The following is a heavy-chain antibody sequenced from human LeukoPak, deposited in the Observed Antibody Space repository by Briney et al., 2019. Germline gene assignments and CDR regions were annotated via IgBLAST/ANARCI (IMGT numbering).Heavy chain of an antibody. D-gene: IGHD4-17*01. Sequence: GGSLRLSCAAPGFTLSDSAMHWVRQTSGKGLEWVGRIRSKSNNYATEYAASVRGRFTISRDDSKNKVYLQLNSLKTDDTAIYYCARHRDPDYGDTKIFDFWGLGTLVTVSS. CDR2: IRSKSNNYAT. CDR3: ARHRDPDYGDTKIFDF. J-gene: IGHJ4*02. CDR1: GFTLSDSA. V-gene: IGHV3-73*01.